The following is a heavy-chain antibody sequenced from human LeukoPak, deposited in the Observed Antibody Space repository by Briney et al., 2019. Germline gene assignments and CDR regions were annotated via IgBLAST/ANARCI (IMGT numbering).Heavy chain of an antibody. Sequence: GGSLRLSCAASGFTFSSYAMSWVRQAPGKGLEWVSAISGSGGSTYYADSVKGRFTISRDNSKNTLYLQMNSLRAEDTAVYYCAKDPDSSGWNGSYFDYWGQGTLVTVFS. CDR1: GFTFSSYA. CDR3: AKDPDSSGWNGSYFDY. J-gene: IGHJ4*02. CDR2: ISGSGGST. V-gene: IGHV3-23*01. D-gene: IGHD6-19*01.